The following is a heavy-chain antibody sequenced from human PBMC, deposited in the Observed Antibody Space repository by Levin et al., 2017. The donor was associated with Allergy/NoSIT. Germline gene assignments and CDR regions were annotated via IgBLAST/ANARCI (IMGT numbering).Heavy chain of an antibody. V-gene: IGHV3-48*01. J-gene: IGHJ3*01. D-gene: IGHD4-11*01. CDR1: GFTFSIYS. Sequence: PGGSLRLSCAASGFTFSIYSMHWVRQAPGKGLEWLSYISSGSNTIYYADSVKGRFTISRDNAKDSLYLQMNSLRVEDTAVYYCAREDYIGFWGQGTKVTVSS. CDR2: ISSGSNTI. CDR3: AREDYIGF.